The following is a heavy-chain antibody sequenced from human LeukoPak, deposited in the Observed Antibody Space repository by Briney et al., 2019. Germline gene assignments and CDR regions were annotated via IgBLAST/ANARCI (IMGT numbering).Heavy chain of an antibody. Sequence: SETLSLTCTVSGGSISSSSYYWGWIRQPPGKGLEWIGSIYYSGSTYYNPSLKSRVTISVDTSKNQFSLKLSSVTAADTAVYYCAREGYYDSSGYSDWGQGTLVTVSS. J-gene: IGHJ4*02. CDR3: AREGYYDSSGYSD. V-gene: IGHV4-39*07. CDR2: IYYSGST. CDR1: GGSISSSSYY. D-gene: IGHD3-22*01.